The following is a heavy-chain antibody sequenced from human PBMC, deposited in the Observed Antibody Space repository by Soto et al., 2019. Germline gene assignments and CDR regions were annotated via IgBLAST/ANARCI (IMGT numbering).Heavy chain of an antibody. CDR1: GYTFTSYG. V-gene: IGHV1-18*01. CDR2: ISAYNGNT. J-gene: IGHJ5*02. D-gene: IGHD6-13*01. CDR3: ARDPLSAAAGTGIESWFDP. Sequence: ASVKVSCKASGYTFTSYGISWVRQAPGQGLEWMGWISAYNGNTNYAQKLQGRVTMTTDTSTSTAYMELRSLRSDDTAVYYCARDPLSAAAGTGIESWFDPWGQGTLVTVSS.